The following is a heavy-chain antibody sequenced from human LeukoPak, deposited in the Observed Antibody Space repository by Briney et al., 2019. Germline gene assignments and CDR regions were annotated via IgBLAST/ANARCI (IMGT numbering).Heavy chain of an antibody. CDR3: ARDRGCSATTCYTGGDWLDP. J-gene: IGHJ5*02. CDR1: GFTFSSYG. CDR2: IWYDGSNK. V-gene: IGHV3-33*01. D-gene: IGHD2-2*01. Sequence: PGRSLRLSCAASGFTFSSYGMHWVRQAPGKGLEWVAVIWYDGSNKYYADSVKGRFTISRDNSKNTLYLQMNSLRAEDTAVYYCARDRGCSATTCYTGGDWLDPWGQGTLVTVSS.